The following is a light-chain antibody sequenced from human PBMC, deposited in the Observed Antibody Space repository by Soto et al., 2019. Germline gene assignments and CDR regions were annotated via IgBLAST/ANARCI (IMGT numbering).Light chain of an antibody. V-gene: IGLV1-47*01. J-gene: IGLJ2*01. CDR1: SSNIGSNY. CDR2: RNN. Sequence: QSVLTQPPSASGTPGQRVTISCSGSSSNIGSNYVYWYQQLPGTAPKLLIYRNNQRPSGVPDRFSGSKSGTSASLAISGLRSEDEADYYCAAWDDSLSGGVVFGGGTKLPS. CDR3: AAWDDSLSGGVV.